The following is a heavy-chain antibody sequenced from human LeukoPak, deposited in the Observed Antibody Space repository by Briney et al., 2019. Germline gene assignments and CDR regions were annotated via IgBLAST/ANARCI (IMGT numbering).Heavy chain of an antibody. Sequence: PSETLSLTCAVYGGSFSGYYWSWIRQPPGKGLEWIGEINHSGSTNYNPSLKSRVTISVDTPKNQFSLKLSSVTAADTAVYYCARERVGAVVWFDPWGQGTLVTVSS. V-gene: IGHV4-34*01. J-gene: IGHJ5*02. CDR3: ARERVGAVVWFDP. D-gene: IGHD1-26*01. CDR2: INHSGST. CDR1: GGSFSGYY.